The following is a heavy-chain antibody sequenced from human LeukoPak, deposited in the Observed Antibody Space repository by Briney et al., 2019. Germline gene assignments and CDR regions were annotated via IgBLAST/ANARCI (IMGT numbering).Heavy chain of an antibody. J-gene: IGHJ4*02. CDR1: GFTFSSYS. V-gene: IGHV3-21*01. Sequence: GGSLRLSCAASGFTFSSYSMNWVRQAPGKGLEWVSSISSSSSYIYYADSVKGRFTTSRDNAKNSLYLQMNSLRAEDTAVYYCAREVAVAGTDYWGQGTLVTVSS. D-gene: IGHD6-19*01. CDR3: AREVAVAGTDY. CDR2: ISSSSSYI.